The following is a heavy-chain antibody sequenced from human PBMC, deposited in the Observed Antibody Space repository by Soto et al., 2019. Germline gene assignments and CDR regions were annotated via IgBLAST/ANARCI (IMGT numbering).Heavy chain of an antibody. Sequence: EVQLVGSGGGLVQPGGSLRLSCAASGFTFSSYWMHWVRQAPGKGLVWVSRINSDGSSTSYADSVKGRFTISRDNAKNTLYLQMNSLRAEDTAVYYCARGGGSSWYLPPEWWYFDLWGRGTLVTVSS. D-gene: IGHD6-13*01. CDR3: ARGGGSSWYLPPEWWYFDL. CDR1: GFTFSSYW. V-gene: IGHV3-74*01. CDR2: INSDGSST. J-gene: IGHJ2*01.